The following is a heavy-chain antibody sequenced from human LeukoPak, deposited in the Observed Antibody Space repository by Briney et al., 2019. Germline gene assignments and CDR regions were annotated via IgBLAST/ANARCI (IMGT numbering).Heavy chain of an antibody. CDR1: GFTFSSYS. J-gene: IGHJ3*02. CDR2: IYSGGST. V-gene: IGHV3-53*04. Sequence: GGSLRLSCAASGFTFSSYSMNWVRQAPGKGLEWVSVIYSGGSTYYADSVKGRFTISRHNSKNTLYLQMNSLRAEDTAVYYCARSQPDAFDIWGQGTMVTVSS. CDR3: ARSQPDAFDI.